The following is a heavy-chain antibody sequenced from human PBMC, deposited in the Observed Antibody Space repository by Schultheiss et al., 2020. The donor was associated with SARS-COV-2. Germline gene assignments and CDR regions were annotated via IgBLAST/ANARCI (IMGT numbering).Heavy chain of an antibody. V-gene: IGHV4-34*01. J-gene: IGHJ5*02. CDR1: GGSFSGYY. CDR2: INHSGST. CDR3: ARGPRFDP. Sequence: SETLSLTCAVSGGSFSGYYWSWIRQPPGKGLEWIGEINHSGSTNYNPSLKSRVTISVDKSKNQFSLKLSSVTAADTAVYYCARGPRFDPWGQGTLVTVSS.